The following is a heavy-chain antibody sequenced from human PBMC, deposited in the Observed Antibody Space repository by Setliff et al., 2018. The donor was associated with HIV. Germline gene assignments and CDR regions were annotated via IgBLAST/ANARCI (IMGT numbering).Heavy chain of an antibody. Sequence: PSETLSLTCTVSGGSISNSRYYWSWIRQPPGKGLEWIGSIYYSGSTYYNPSLKSRVTLSVDTSKNQFSLSLTSVTGADTAVYYCARGGASSKYLDPWGQGTLVTVSS. CDR2: IYYSGST. J-gene: IGHJ5*02. D-gene: IGHD2-15*01. CDR1: GGSISNSRYY. CDR3: ARGGASSKYLDP. V-gene: IGHV4-39*07.